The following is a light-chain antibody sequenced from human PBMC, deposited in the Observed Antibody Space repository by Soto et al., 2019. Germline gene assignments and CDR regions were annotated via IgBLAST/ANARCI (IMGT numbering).Light chain of an antibody. J-gene: IGLJ1*01. V-gene: IGLV2-14*01. CDR2: EVS. CDR1: SSDVGTYNY. CDR3: SSHTPYNTRV. Sequence: QSVLTQPASVSGSPGQSIAISCTGTSSDVGTYNYVSWYQQHPGNAPKLIIHEVSNRPSGVSDRFSGSKSGNTASLTISGLQADDEADYYCSSHTPYNTRVLGTGTKLTVL.